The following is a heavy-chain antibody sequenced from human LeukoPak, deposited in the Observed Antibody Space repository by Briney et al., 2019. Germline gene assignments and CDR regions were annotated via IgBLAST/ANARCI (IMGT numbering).Heavy chain of an antibody. CDR1: GYTFTGYN. J-gene: IGHJ4*02. Sequence: ASVKVSCKASGYTFTGYNIHWVRQAPGQGLEWMGWINTNTGKPTYAQGFTGRFVFSLDASVSTAYLQISSLKAEDTAVYFCTRSSLMMYSYGFDYWGQGTLVSVSS. CDR3: TRSSLMMYSYGFDY. CDR2: INTNTGKP. D-gene: IGHD5-18*01. V-gene: IGHV7-4-1*02.